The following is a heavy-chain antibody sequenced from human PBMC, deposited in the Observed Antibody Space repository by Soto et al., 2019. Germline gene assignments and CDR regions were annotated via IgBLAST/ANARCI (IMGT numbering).Heavy chain of an antibody. V-gene: IGHV4-38-2*02. J-gene: IGHJ4*02. CDR2: IYQSGST. CDR3: ARAGMSTVNTKLFDL. D-gene: IGHD4-17*01. Sequence: ETLSLTCTVSGSSIRSGHYWSWIRQPPGKGLEWIGRIYQSGSTNYNPSLKSRVTMSVDTSKNQFSLNLTSVTAADTAVYYCARAGMSTVNTKLFDLWGQGMKVTVPQ. CDR1: GSSIRSGHY.